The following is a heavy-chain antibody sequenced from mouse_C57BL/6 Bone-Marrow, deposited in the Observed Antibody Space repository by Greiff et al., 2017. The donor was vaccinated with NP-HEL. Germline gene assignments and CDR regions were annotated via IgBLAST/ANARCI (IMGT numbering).Heavy chain of an antibody. V-gene: IGHV1-82*01. J-gene: IGHJ1*03. Sequence: VQLQQSGPELVKPGASVKISCKASGYAFSSSWMNWVKQRPGKGLEWIGRIYPGDGDTNYNGKFKGKATLTADKSSSTAYMQLSSLTSEDYAVYFCARYGGIITTVVATKDWYFDVWGTGTTVTVSS. CDR2: IYPGDGDT. CDR1: GYAFSSSW. D-gene: IGHD1-1*01. CDR3: ARYGGIITTVVATKDWYFDV.